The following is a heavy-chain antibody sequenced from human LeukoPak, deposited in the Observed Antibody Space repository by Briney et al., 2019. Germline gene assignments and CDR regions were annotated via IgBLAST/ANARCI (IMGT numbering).Heavy chain of an antibody. D-gene: IGHD3-9*01. V-gene: IGHV1-18*01. CDR2: ISTYNGDT. Sequence: ASVKVSCKASGYTFTSYGISWVRQAPGQGLEWMGWISTYNGDTDYAQKLQGRDTMTTDTSTSTAYMELRSLRSDDTAVYYCARDPGQYYDILTGYYTPYYFDYWGQGTLVTVSS. CDR3: ARDPGQYYDILTGYYTPYYFDY. J-gene: IGHJ4*02. CDR1: GYTFTSYG.